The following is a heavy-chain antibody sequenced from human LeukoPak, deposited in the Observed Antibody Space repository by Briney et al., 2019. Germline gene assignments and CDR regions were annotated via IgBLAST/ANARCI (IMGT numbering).Heavy chain of an antibody. J-gene: IGHJ4*02. CDR1: GFTFSSYS. CDR2: ISSSSSYI. V-gene: IGHV3-21*01. D-gene: IGHD5-24*01. Sequence: GGSLRLSCAASGFTFSSYSMNWVRQAPGKGPEWVSSISSSSSYIYYADSVKGRFTISRDNAKNSLYLQMNSLRAEDTAVYYCARDPGRRDGYNYGGDYWGQGTLVTVSS. CDR3: ARDPGRRDGYNYGGDY.